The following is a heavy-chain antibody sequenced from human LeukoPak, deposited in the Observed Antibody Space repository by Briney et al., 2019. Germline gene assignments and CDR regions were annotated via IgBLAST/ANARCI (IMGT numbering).Heavy chain of an antibody. D-gene: IGHD3/OR15-3a*01. V-gene: IGHV3-11*06. CDR2: ISSSSSYT. Sequence: PGGSLRLSCAASGLTFSDYYMSWIRQAPGKGLEWVSYISSSSSYTNYADSVKGRFTISRDNAKNSLYLQMNSLRAEDTAVYYCARLRIGLGAFDIWGQGTTVTVSS. CDR1: GLTFSDYY. J-gene: IGHJ3*02. CDR3: ARLRIGLGAFDI.